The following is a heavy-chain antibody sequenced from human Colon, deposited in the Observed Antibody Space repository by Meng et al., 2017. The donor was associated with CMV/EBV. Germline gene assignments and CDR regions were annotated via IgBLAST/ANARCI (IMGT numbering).Heavy chain of an antibody. J-gene: IGHJ5*02. V-gene: IGHV1-18*01. CDR1: GNTPSTYV. Sequence: VQSKTEVKKPGASVNVSCKASGNTPSTYVTSWVRQAPGQGLEWMGWTSANNGNTNYGKKFQGRVTMTTDTSTNTAYMELRSLRSDDTAVYYCATGGSPFFNPWGQGTLVTVSS. CDR3: ATGGSPFFNP. D-gene: IGHD3-10*01. CDR2: TSANNGNT.